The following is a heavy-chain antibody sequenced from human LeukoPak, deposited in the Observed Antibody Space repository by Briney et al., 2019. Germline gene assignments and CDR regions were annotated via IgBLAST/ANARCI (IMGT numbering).Heavy chain of an antibody. D-gene: IGHD2-21*02. CDR2: IKQDGSEI. CDR1: GFTFSSSG. CDR3: ARDDCGFDY. V-gene: IGHV3-7*05. J-gene: IGHJ4*02. Sequence: GGSLRPSSAASGFTFSSSGMSWVRQSPAKGLEWVANIKQDGSEIYYVDSVKGRFTISRDNAKNSLYLQMNSLRAEDTAVYYCARDDCGFDYWGQGTLVTVSS.